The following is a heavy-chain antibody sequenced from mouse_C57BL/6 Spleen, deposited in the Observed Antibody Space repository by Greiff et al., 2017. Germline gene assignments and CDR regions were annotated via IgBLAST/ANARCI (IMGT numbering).Heavy chain of an antibody. D-gene: IGHD1-1*01. J-gene: IGHJ1*03. Sequence: QVQLQQPGAELVKPGASVKVSCKASGYTFTSYWMHWVKQRPGQGLEWIGRIHPSDSDTNYNQKFKGKATLTVDKSSSTAYMQLSSLTSEDSAVYYCAMDDGSSYRYFDVWGTGTTVTVSS. CDR1: GYTFTSYW. CDR2: IHPSDSDT. V-gene: IGHV1-74*01. CDR3: AMDDGSSYRYFDV.